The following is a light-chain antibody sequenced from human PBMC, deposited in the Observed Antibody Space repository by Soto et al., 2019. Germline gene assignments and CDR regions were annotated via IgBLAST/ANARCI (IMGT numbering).Light chain of an antibody. CDR2: AAS. CDR1: QSIRSY. V-gene: IGKV1-39*01. CDR3: QQIYSTPVT. Sequence: DIQMTQSPSSLSASVGDRVTITCRASQSIRSYLNLYQQKPGKATKRLIYAASSLQSRVPSRFSGSGSGTDVTLTISSLLPEDFATYYCQQIYSTPVTFGGGTKVDIK. J-gene: IGKJ4*02.